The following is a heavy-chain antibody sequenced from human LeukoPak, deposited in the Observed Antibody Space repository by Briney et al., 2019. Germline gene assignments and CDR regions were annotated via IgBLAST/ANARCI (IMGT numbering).Heavy chain of an antibody. CDR1: GFTFSDYY. D-gene: IGHD3-10*01. V-gene: IGHV3-11*04. CDR2: ISSNGSTI. CDR3: ARDSEASGSSFDY. Sequence: GGSLRLSCAASGFTFSDYYMSWIRQAPGKGLEWVSYISSNGSTIYYADSVKGRFTISRDNAKNSLYLQMNNLRAEDTAVYYCARDSEASGSSFDYWGQGTLVTVS. J-gene: IGHJ4*02.